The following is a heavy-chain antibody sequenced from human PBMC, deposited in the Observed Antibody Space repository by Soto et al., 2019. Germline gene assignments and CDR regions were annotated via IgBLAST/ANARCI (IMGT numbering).Heavy chain of an antibody. V-gene: IGHV3-48*03. Sequence: GGSLRLSCAASGFTFSSYEMNWVRQAPGKGLEWVSYISSSGSTIYYADSVKGRFTISRDNAKNSLYLQINSLRAEDTAFYYCARDVWSRASGPPDSWGQGTLVTVSS. D-gene: IGHD3-10*01. CDR3: ARDVWSRASGPPDS. CDR1: GFTFSSYE. CDR2: ISSSGSTI. J-gene: IGHJ4*02.